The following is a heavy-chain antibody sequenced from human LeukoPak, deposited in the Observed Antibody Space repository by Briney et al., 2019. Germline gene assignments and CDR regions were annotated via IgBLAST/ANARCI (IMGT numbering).Heavy chain of an antibody. V-gene: IGHV1-18*01. CDR1: GYTFTSYG. CDR3: ARALQPTYYDILTGYSDVYYYYGMDV. CDR2: ISAYNGDT. J-gene: IGHJ6*02. D-gene: IGHD3-9*01. Sequence: ASVKVSCRASGYTFTSYGISWVRQAPGQGLEWMGWISAYNGDTNYAQKLQGRVTMTTDTSTSTAYMELRSLRSDDTAVYSCARALQPTYYDILTGYSDVYYYYGMDVWGQGTTVTVSS.